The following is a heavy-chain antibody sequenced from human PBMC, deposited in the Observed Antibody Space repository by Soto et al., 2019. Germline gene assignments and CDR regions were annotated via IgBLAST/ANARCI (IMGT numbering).Heavy chain of an antibody. CDR3: ARDHLGIAAARYYYGMDV. J-gene: IGHJ6*02. CDR1: GFTFSGYW. CDR2: IKQDGSEK. D-gene: IGHD6-13*01. Sequence: GASLGRSGAASGFTFSGYWMSWGRKAPGKGLEWVANIKQDGSEKYYVDSVKGRFTISRDNAKNSLYLQMNSLRAEDTAVYYCARDHLGIAAARYYYGMDVWGQGTTVPVS. V-gene: IGHV3-7*01.